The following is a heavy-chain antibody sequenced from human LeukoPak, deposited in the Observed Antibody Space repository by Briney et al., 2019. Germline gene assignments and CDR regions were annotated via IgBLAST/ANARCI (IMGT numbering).Heavy chain of an antibody. V-gene: IGHV3-23*01. Sequence: PGGSLRLSCAASGFTFSSYAMSWVRQAPGKGLEWVSAISGSGGSAYYADSVKGRFTISRDNSRNTLYLQMNSLRAEDTAVYYCAKKCVPAAMIYAFDIWGQGTMVTVSS. CDR3: AKKCVPAAMIYAFDI. D-gene: IGHD2-2*01. CDR2: ISGSGGSA. J-gene: IGHJ3*02. CDR1: GFTFSSYA.